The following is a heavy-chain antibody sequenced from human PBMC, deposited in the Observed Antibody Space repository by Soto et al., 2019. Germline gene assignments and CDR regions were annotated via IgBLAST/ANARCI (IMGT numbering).Heavy chain of an antibody. CDR1: GFTFSNAW. V-gene: IGHV3-15*01. CDR3: TTDPITGTTDAFDI. Sequence: EVQLVESGGGLVKPGGSLRLSCAASGFTFSNAWMSWVRQAPGKGLEWVGRIKSKTDGGTTDYAAPVKGRFTISRDDSKNTLFLQMNSLKTEDTAVYYCTTDPITGTTDAFDIWGQGTMVTVSS. J-gene: IGHJ3*02. D-gene: IGHD1-7*01. CDR2: IKSKTDGGTT.